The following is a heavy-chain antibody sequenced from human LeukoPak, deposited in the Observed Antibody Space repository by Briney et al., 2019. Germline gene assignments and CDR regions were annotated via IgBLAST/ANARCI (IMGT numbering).Heavy chain of an antibody. CDR1: GGSVSSYY. V-gene: IGHV4-4*09. Sequence: SETLSLTCTVSGGSVSSYYWSWIRQPPGKGLERIGYIYNSERTKYNSSLESRVTISVDTSKNQFFLKLSSVTAADTAVYYCARFHSGPSGWYVLWYFDLWGRGTLVTVSS. J-gene: IGHJ2*01. CDR2: IYNSERT. D-gene: IGHD6-19*01. CDR3: ARFHSGPSGWYVLWYFDL.